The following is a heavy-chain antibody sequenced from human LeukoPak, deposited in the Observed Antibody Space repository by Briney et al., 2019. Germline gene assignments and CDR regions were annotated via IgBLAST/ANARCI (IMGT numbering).Heavy chain of an antibody. V-gene: IGHV4-59*01. CDR2: ISYSGST. Sequence: SETLSLTCTVSGGSISSYYWSWIRQPPGKGLEWIACISYSGSTKYNPSLKSRVTISVDTSKTQLSLKLSSVTAADTAVYYCAREPGFDSSGYLNWFDPWGQGTMVTVSS. J-gene: IGHJ5*02. CDR1: GGSISSYY. D-gene: IGHD3-22*01. CDR3: AREPGFDSSGYLNWFDP.